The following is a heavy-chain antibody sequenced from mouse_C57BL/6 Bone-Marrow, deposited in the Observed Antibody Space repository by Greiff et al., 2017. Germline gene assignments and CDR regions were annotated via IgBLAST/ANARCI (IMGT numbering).Heavy chain of an antibody. CDR1: GYTFTSYW. CDR2: IDPSDSYT. Sequence: QVQLQQPGAELVMPGASVKLSCKASGYTFTSYWMHWVKQRPGQGLEWIGEIDPSDSYTNYNQKFKGKSTLTVDKSSSTAYMQLSSLTSEDSAVYYCARSGYYGPPRCAYWGQGTLVTVSA. J-gene: IGHJ3*01. CDR3: ARSGYYGPPRCAY. D-gene: IGHD1-1*01. V-gene: IGHV1-69*01.